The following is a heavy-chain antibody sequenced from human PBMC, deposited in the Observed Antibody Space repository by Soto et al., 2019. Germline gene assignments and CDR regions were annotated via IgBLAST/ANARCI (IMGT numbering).Heavy chain of an antibody. V-gene: IGHV4-59*01. CDR3: ARDLWGYCGADCYPLDV. Sequence: QVRLQESGPGLVKPSETLSLTCTVSGGSISSYYWSWIRQPPGKGLEWIGYMYNTGSTIYNPSLKRRVTISVDTSKNQFSLKLNSVTAAATAVYYCARDLWGYCGADCYPLDVWGQGTMVTVSS. CDR2: MYNTGST. J-gene: IGHJ6*02. D-gene: IGHD2-21*02. CDR1: GGSISSYY.